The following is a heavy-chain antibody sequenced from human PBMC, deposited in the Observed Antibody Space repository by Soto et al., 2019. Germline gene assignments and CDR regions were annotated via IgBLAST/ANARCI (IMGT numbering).Heavy chain of an antibody. CDR1: GFTFSSYA. D-gene: IGHD2-2*01. CDR3: AKWGRDIVVVPAPRHYGMDV. V-gene: IGHV3-23*01. J-gene: IGHJ6*02. CDR2: ISGSGGST. Sequence: GGSLRLSCAASGFTFSSYAMSWVRQAPGKGLEWVSAISGSGGSTYYADSVKGRFTISRDNSKNTLYLQMNSLRAEDTAVYYCAKWGRDIVVVPAPRHYGMDVWGQGTTVTVSS.